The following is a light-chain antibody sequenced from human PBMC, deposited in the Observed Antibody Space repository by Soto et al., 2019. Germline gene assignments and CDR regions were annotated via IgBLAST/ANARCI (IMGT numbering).Light chain of an antibody. CDR3: QQYHSSPWT. J-gene: IGKJ1*01. CDR2: WAS. Sequence: DIVMTQSPDSLAVSLGERATINCKSSQSVLYSSDNKNYLAWYQQTPGQPPKLLIYWASTRGSGVPDRFSGSGSGTDFTLTISSLQAEDVAVYFCQQYHSSPWTFGQGTKVEVK. V-gene: IGKV4-1*01. CDR1: QSVLYSSDNKNY.